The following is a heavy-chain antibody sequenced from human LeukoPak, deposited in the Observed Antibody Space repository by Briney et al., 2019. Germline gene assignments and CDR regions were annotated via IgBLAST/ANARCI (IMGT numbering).Heavy chain of an antibody. D-gene: IGHD6-19*01. V-gene: IGHV4-34*01. CDR1: GRSFSGYY. CDR3: ARRRGWLPFDY. CDR2: INHSGST. J-gene: IGHJ4*02. Sequence: SETLSLTCAVYGRSFSGYYWSWIRQPPGKGLEWIGEINHSGSTNYNPSLKSRVTISVDTSKNQFSLKLSSVTAADTAVYYCARRRGWLPFDYWGQGTLVTVSS.